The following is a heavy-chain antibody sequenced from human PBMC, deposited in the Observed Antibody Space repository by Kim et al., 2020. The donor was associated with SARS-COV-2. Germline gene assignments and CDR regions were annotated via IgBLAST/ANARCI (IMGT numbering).Heavy chain of an antibody. CDR2: ISWNSGSI. CDR3: AKDRLGVRGVLTWYYYYGMDV. CDR1: GFTFDDYA. V-gene: IGHV3-9*01. D-gene: IGHD3-10*01. Sequence: GGSLRLSCAASGFTFDDYAMHWVRQAPGKGLEWVSGISWNSGSIGYADSVKGRFTISRDNAKNSLYLQMNSLRAEDTALYYCAKDRLGVRGVLTWYYYYGMDVWGQGTTVTVSS. J-gene: IGHJ6*02.